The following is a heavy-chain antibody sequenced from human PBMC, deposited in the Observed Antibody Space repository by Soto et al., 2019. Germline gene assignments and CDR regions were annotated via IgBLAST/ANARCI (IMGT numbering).Heavy chain of an antibody. V-gene: IGHV4-30-2*01. CDR3: ASMVARFGKEDAYYI. CDR1: GGSISSGGYS. Sequence: SETLSLTCAVSGGSISSGGYSWSWIRQPPGRGLEWIGYIYHSGSTYYNPSLKSRVTISVDRSKNQFSLKLSSVTAADPAVYYCASMVARFGKEDAYYICGQGTMVTVSS. D-gene: IGHD2-15*01. J-gene: IGHJ3*02. CDR2: IYHSGST.